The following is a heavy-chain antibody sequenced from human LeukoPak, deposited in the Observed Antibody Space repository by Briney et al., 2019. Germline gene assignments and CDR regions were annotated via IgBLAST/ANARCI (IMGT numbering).Heavy chain of an antibody. J-gene: IGHJ4*02. Sequence: GASVKVSCKASGYTLSEYGISWVRQAPGQGLEWVGWITTYNGNRKYAEKFQGRVTMITDTSTSTYYMEMRSLRSDDTAIYYCARDCSNGVCFPRDYWGQGTQLTVST. V-gene: IGHV1-18*01. CDR2: ITTYNGNR. CDR1: GYTLSEYG. CDR3: ARDCSNGVCFPRDY. D-gene: IGHD2-8*01.